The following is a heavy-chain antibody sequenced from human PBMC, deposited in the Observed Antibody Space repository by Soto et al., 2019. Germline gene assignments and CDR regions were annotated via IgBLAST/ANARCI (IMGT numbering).Heavy chain of an antibody. J-gene: IGHJ4*02. D-gene: IGHD6-13*01. Sequence: SETLSLTCTVSGGSISSSSYYWGWIRQPPGKGLEWIGYIYYTGSTYYNPSLKSRLTISVDTSKNQFTLQLTSVTAEDTAVYYCATSYGNAWYTYWGQGTQVTVSS. CDR3: ATSYGNAWYTY. CDR2: IYYTGST. V-gene: IGHV4-39*06. CDR1: GGSISSSSYY.